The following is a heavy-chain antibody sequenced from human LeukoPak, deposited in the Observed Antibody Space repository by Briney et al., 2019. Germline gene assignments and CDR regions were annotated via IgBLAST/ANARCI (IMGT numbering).Heavy chain of an antibody. V-gene: IGHV1-69*06. D-gene: IGHD3-10*01. Sequence: ASVKVSCKASGGTFSSYAISWVRQAPGQGLEWMGGIIPIFGTANYAQKFQGRVTITADKSTSTAYMELSSPRSEDTAVYYCARSAGNYYYGMDVWGKGTSVTVSS. J-gene: IGHJ6*04. CDR3: ARSAGNYYYGMDV. CDR1: GGTFSSYA. CDR2: IIPIFGTA.